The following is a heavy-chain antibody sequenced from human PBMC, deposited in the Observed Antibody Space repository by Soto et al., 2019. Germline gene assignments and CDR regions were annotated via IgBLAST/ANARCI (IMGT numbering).Heavy chain of an antibody. CDR1: GGSINRNSYY. CDR3: ARHRGPVIVVVVAALYYFDY. V-gene: IGHV4-39*01. D-gene: IGHD2-15*01. Sequence: QLQLQESGPGLVKPSETLSLTCTVSGGSINRNSYYWGWIRQPPGEGLEWIGSIYYSGSTYYNPSLKSRVTISIDTSKNQFSLKLNSVTAAVTAVYYSARHRGPVIVVVVAALYYFDYWGQGTLVTVSS. CDR2: IYYSGST. J-gene: IGHJ4*02.